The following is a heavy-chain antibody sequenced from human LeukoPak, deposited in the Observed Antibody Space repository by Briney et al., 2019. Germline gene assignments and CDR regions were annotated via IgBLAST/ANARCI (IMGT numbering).Heavy chain of an antibody. J-gene: IGHJ5*02. CDR3: ARDDGYCSSTSCSPGP. CDR1: GFTFSSYA. V-gene: IGHV3-30-3*01. D-gene: IGHD2-2*01. CDR2: ISYDGSNK. Sequence: GGSLRLSRAASGFTFSSYAMSWVRQAPGKGLEWVAVISYDGSNKYYADSVKGRFTISRDNSKNTLYLQMNSLRAEDTAVYYCARDDGYCSSTSCSPGPWGQGTLVTVSS.